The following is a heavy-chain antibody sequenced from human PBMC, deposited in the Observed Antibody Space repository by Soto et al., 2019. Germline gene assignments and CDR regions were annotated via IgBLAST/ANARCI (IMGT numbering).Heavy chain of an antibody. D-gene: IGHD3-16*01. CDR3: ARQGGSDSFDY. V-gene: IGHV4-59*08. CDR1: GGSISSYY. Sequence: QVQLQESGPGLVKPSETLSLTCTVSGGSISSYYWSWIRQPPGKGLEWIGYIYYSGSTNYNPSLMRRVTISVDASKNQFSLKLSSVTAADTAVYYCARQGGSDSFDYWGQGTLVTVSS. J-gene: IGHJ4*02. CDR2: IYYSGST.